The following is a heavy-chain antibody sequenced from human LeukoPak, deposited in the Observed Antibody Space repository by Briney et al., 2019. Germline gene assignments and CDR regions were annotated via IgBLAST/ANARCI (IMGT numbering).Heavy chain of an antibody. V-gene: IGHV3-33*01. CDR2: IWYDGSNK. J-gene: IGHJ4*02. CDR1: GFTFSSYG. Sequence: HPGGSLRLSCAAPGFTFSSYGMHWVRQAPGKGLEWVGVIWYDGSNKYYADSVKGRFTISRDNSKNTLYLQMNSLRAEDTAVYYCARDIVATIDYFDYWGQGTLVTVSS. CDR3: ARDIVATIDYFDY. D-gene: IGHD5-12*01.